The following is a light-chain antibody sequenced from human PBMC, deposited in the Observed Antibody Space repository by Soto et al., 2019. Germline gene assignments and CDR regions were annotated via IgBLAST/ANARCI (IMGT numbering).Light chain of an antibody. CDR3: LQSNSYPFN. CDR1: QGISFW. Sequence: DIQMTQFPSSVSASVGDSVTITCRASQGISFWLAWYQQKPGKAPRLLIYGASTLQSGVPSRLRGGGGGTDFTLTISSLQPEDSATYYCLQSNSYPFNFGQGTKLEIK. V-gene: IGKV1-12*01. J-gene: IGKJ2*01. CDR2: GAS.